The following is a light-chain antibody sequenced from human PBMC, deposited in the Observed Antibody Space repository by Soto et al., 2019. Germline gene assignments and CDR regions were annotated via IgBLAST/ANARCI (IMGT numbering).Light chain of an antibody. CDR2: GAS. V-gene: IGKV3D-15*01. Sequence: EIVLTQSPGTLSLSPGERATLSCRASQSVSDNYLAWYQQKPGQAPRLVISGASSRATGIPDRFSASGSGTEFTLTISSLQSEDFAVYYCEQYNNWPITFGQGTRLEIK. CDR3: EQYNNWPIT. CDR1: QSVSDN. J-gene: IGKJ5*01.